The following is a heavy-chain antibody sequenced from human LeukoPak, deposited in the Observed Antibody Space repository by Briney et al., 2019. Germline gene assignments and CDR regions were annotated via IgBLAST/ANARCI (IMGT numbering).Heavy chain of an antibody. CDR3: ASSGFRYYYYMDV. V-gene: IGHV4-59*01. J-gene: IGHJ6*03. D-gene: IGHD5-12*01. CDR1: GGSISTYY. Sequence: SETLSLTCTVSGGSISTYYWSWLRQPPGKGLDWIGYIYYSGSTNYNPSLKSRVTIPVDTSKNQFSLKLSSVTAADTAVYYCASSGFRYYYYMDVWGKGTTVTVSS. CDR2: IYYSGST.